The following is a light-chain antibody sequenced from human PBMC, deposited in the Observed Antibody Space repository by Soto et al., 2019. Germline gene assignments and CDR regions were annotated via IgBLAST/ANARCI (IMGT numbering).Light chain of an antibody. J-gene: IGLJ3*02. CDR1: NSNLGNNY. Sequence: QSVLTQPPSMSAAPGQRVTISCSGSNSNLGNNYVSWYQQLPGTAPKLLIYDNNKRPSGIPDRFSGSKSGTTATLGITGLQTGDEADYYCGTWDSRLSAWVFGGGTQLTVL. CDR2: DNN. V-gene: IGLV1-51*01. CDR3: GTWDSRLSAWV.